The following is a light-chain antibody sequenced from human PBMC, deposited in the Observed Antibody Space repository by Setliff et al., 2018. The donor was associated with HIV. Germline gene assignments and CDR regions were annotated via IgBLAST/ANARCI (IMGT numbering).Light chain of an antibody. Sequence: QSVLTQPASVSGSPGQSITISRTGTSSDVGGYNYVSWYQQHPGKAPKLMIYDVSNRPSGVSNRFSGSKSGNTASLTISGLQAEDEADYYCSSYTSSSTLEVFGGGTKVTVL. V-gene: IGLV2-14*03. CDR2: DVS. CDR1: SSDVGGYNY. J-gene: IGLJ2*01. CDR3: SSYTSSSTLEV.